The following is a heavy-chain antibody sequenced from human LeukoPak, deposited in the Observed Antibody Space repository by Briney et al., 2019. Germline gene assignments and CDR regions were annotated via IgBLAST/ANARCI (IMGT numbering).Heavy chain of an antibody. V-gene: IGHV4-34*01. CDR1: GGSFSGYY. D-gene: IGHD2-15*01. J-gene: IGHJ3*02. CDR3: ARLTPAYDAFDI. CDR2: INHSGST. Sequence: SETLSLTCAVYGGSFSGYYWSWIRQPPGKGLEWIGEINHSGSTNYNPSLKSRVTISVDTSKNQFSLKLSSVTAADTAVYYCARLTPAYDAFDIWGQGTMVTVSS.